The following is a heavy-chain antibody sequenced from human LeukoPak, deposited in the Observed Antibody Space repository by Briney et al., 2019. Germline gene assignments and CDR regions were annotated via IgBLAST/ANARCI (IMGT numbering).Heavy chain of an antibody. CDR3: ARVPPYYALDI. V-gene: IGHV4-61*08. Sequence: SETLSLTCTVSGGSVSSGGYYWSWIRQPPGKGLEWIGYIYYSGSTNYNPSLKSRVTISVDTSKNQFSLKLSSVTAADTAVYYCARVPPYYALDIWGQGTMVTVSS. CDR2: IYYSGST. CDR1: GGSVSSGGYY. J-gene: IGHJ3*02. D-gene: IGHD2/OR15-2a*01.